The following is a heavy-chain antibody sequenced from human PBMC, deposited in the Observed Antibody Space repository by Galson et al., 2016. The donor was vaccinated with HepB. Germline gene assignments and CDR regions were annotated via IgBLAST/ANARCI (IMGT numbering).Heavy chain of an antibody. CDR1: GGSFSDFY. D-gene: IGHD3-10*01. CDR3: ARGSFLYGSRT. V-gene: IGHV4-34*01. J-gene: IGHJ5*02. CDR2: IAQSGRT. Sequence: ETLSLTCAVYGGSFSDFYWSWIRQPPGKGLEWIGEIAQSGRTNYNPSLKSRLTISVDPSKNQFSLTLRSVTAADTAVYYCARGSFLYGSRTWGQGTLVTVSS.